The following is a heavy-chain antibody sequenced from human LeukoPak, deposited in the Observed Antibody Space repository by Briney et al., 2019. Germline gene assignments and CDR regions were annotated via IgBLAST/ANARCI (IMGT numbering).Heavy chain of an antibody. CDR2: ISASGTLR. J-gene: IGHJ6*04. D-gene: IGHD6-25*01. Sequence: GGSLRLSCAASGFTFSSYDMHCVRQTPGKGLEWISYISASGTLRNYADSVEGRFTISRDNAKNSLYLQMNSLRGEDTAVYYCARDGSPIYSSGWVYMDVWGRGRTVGICS. CDR1: GFTFSSYD. CDR3: ARDGSPIYSSGWVYMDV. V-gene: IGHV3-48*03.